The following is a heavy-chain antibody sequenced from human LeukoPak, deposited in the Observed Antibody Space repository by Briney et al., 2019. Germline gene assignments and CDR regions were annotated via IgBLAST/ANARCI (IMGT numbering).Heavy chain of an antibody. D-gene: IGHD2-21*02. CDR3: ARIAFCGGDCHYFDY. Sequence: SETLSLTCTVSGGSISSSSYYWGWIRQPPGKGLEWIGSIYYSGSTYYNPSLKSRVTISVDTSENQFSPKLSSVTAADTAVYYCARIAFCGGDCHYFDYWGQGTLVTVSS. CDR1: GGSISSSSYY. J-gene: IGHJ4*02. CDR2: IYYSGST. V-gene: IGHV4-39*07.